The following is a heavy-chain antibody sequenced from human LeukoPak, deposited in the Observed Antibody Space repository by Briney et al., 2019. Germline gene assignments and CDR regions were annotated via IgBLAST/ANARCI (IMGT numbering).Heavy chain of an antibody. Sequence: SETLSLTCSVSGGSMRRDSSFWSWIRQPAGKGLEWIGRIYATGNTNYNPSLERRVTISVDTSKNQFSLELTSVTAADTAVYYCARGLGSDSGGYSPWGQGTLVTVSS. CDR2: IYATGNT. V-gene: IGHV4-61*02. J-gene: IGHJ5*02. D-gene: IGHD4-23*01. CDR1: GGSMRRDSSF. CDR3: ARGLGSDSGGYSP.